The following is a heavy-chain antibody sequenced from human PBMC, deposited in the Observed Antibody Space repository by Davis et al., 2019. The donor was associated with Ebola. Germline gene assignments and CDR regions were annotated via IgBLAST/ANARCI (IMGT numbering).Heavy chain of an antibody. CDR3: GVEAWLLLDY. CDR2: IWYDGSNK. V-gene: IGHV3-33*01. CDR1: GFTFSSYG. D-gene: IGHD5-18*01. J-gene: IGHJ4*02. Sequence: GESLKISCAASGFTFSSYGMHWVRQAPGKGLEWVAVIWYDGSNKYYADSVKGRFTISRDNSKNTLYLQMNSLRAEDTAVYYCGVEAWLLLDYWGQGTLVTVSS.